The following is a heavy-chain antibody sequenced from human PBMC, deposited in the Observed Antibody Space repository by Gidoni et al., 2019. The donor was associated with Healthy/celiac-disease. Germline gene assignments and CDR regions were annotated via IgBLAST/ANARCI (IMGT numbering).Heavy chain of an antibody. CDR3: ARGSWWGAVAGPYDFDY. Sequence: EVQLVETGGGLIQPGGSLRLSCAASGFTVSRNYMSWVRQAPGKGLEWVAVIYSGGRTYYAESGKGRFTISRDNSKNTLYLKMNSLRAEDTAVYYCARGSWWGAVAGPYDFDYWGQGTLVTVSS. D-gene: IGHD6-19*01. V-gene: IGHV3-53*02. J-gene: IGHJ4*02. CDR2: IYSGGRT. CDR1: GFTVSRNY.